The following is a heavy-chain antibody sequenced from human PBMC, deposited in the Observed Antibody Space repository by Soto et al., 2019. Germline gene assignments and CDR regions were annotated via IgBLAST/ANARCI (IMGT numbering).Heavy chain of an antibody. J-gene: IGHJ5*02. CDR2: IYYSGDT. CDR1: GGSIISGDYY. V-gene: IGHV4-30-4*01. Sequence: SETLSLTCTVSGGSIISGDYYWSWIRQTPGKGLEWIGYIYYSGDTNYNPSLKSRVIISVDTSKNQFSLRLRSVTAADTAVYYCATLPPRIVVTLLPIPTWGQGIQVTVSS. CDR3: ATLPPRIVVTLLPIPT. D-gene: IGHD2-21*01.